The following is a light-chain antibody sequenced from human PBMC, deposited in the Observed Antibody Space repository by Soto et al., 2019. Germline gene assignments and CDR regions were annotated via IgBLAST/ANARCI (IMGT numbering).Light chain of an antibody. Sequence: DIQMTQSPASVSASVGDRVTITCRASQGISSWLAWYQQKPGKAPKLLIYSASSLNIGVPSRFSGSGPGTDFPRTISRPQPEDFETYYCPQANSFALTVGGGTKVEIK. V-gene: IGKV1-12*01. CDR1: QGISSW. CDR3: PQANSFALT. CDR2: SAS. J-gene: IGKJ4*01.